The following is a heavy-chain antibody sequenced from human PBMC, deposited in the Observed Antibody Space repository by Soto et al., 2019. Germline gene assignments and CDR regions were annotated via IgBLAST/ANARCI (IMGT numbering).Heavy chain of an antibody. V-gene: IGHV1-69*13. D-gene: IGHD3-10*01. CDR2: IIPIFGTA. CDR3: ARATANYYYYYYGMDV. J-gene: IGHJ6*02. Sequence: SVKVSCKASGGTFSSYAISWVRQAPGQGLEWMGGIIPIFGTANYAQKFQGRVTITADESTSTAYMELSSLRSEDTAVYYCARATANYYYYYYGMDVWGQGTTVTVSS. CDR1: GGTFSSYA.